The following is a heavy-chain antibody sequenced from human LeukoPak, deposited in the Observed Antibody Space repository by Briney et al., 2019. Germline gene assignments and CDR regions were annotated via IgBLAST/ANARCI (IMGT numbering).Heavy chain of an antibody. J-gene: IGHJ3*02. CDR3: AKGRDFYGDPDDAFDI. CDR1: GFTFSSYA. Sequence: QTGGSLRLSCAASGFTFSSYAMSWVRQAPGKGLEWVSAISGSGGSTYYADSVKGRFTISRDNSKNTLYLQMNSLRAEDTAVYYCAKGRDFYGDPDDAFDIWGQGTMVTVSS. CDR2: ISGSGGST. V-gene: IGHV3-23*01. D-gene: IGHD4-17*01.